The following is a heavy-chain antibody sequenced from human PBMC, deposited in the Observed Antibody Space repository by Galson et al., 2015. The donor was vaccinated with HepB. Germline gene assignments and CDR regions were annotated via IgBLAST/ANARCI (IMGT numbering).Heavy chain of an antibody. CDR2: IYSGGST. J-gene: IGHJ3*02. CDR1: GFTVSSNY. D-gene: IGHD3-22*01. V-gene: IGHV3-66*01. Sequence: SLRLSCAASGFTVSSNYMSWVRQAPGKGLEWVSVIYSGGSTYYADSVKGRFTISRDNSKNTLYLQMNSLRAEDTAVYYCARSYDSSGYLGQNAFDIWGQGTMVTVSS. CDR3: ARSYDSSGYLGQNAFDI.